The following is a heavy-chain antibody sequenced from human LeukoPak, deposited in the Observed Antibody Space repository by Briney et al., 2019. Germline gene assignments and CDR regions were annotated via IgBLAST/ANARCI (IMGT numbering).Heavy chain of an antibody. CDR2: IYYSGST. CDR1: SSYW. J-gene: IGHJ5*02. D-gene: IGHD2-2*01. V-gene: IGHV4-39*01. Sequence: SSYWMSWIRQPPGKGLEWIGSIYYSGSTYYNPSLKSRVTISVGTSKNQFSLKLSSVTAADTAVYYCASQYQLPPNWYDPWGQGTLVTVSS. CDR3: ASQYQLPPNWYDP.